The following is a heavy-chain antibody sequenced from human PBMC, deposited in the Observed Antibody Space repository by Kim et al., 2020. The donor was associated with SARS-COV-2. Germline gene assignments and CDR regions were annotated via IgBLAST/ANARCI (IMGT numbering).Heavy chain of an antibody. CDR3: ARVNSYPDNYGMDV. Sequence: SPSFQGQVTIPADKSISTAYLQWSSLKASDTAMYYCARVNSYPDNYGMDVWGQGTTVTVSS. V-gene: IGHV5-51*01. J-gene: IGHJ6*02. D-gene: IGHD1-26*01.